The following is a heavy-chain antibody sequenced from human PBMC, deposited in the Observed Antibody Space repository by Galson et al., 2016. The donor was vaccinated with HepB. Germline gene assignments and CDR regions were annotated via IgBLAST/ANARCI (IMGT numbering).Heavy chain of an antibody. Sequence: SVKVSCKASGDTFSRYGIGWVRQAPGRGLEWMGGIIPFFGTANYAQNFEDRVTINADKSTSTAYMELSSLRYEDTAVYYCARVRVAYFDYWGQGTLVTVSS. CDR3: ARVRVAYFDY. V-gene: IGHV1-69*06. D-gene: IGHD3-16*01. CDR1: GDTFSRYG. J-gene: IGHJ4*02. CDR2: IIPFFGTA.